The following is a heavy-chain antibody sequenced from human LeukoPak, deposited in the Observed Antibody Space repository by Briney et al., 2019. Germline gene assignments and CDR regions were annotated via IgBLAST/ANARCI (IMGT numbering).Heavy chain of an antibody. CDR1: GGSISSYY. V-gene: IGHV4-59*01. J-gene: IGHJ3*02. CDR3: ARDQGIDAFDI. D-gene: IGHD6-13*01. Sequence: SETLSLTCTVSGGSISSYYWSWIRQPPGKGLEWIGYIYYSGSTNYNPSLKSRVTISVDTSKNQFSLKLSSVTAADTAVYYCARDQGIDAFDIWGQGTMVTISS. CDR2: IYYSGST.